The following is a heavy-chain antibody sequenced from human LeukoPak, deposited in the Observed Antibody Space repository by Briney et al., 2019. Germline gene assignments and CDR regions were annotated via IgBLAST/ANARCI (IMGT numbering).Heavy chain of an antibody. CDR2: IRQDGSEK. D-gene: IGHD3-16*01. V-gene: IGHV3-7*01. Sequence: GGSLRLSCAASGFTFSSSWMSWVRQAPGKGLEWVANIRQDGSEKYYVDSVKGRFTISRDNAKNSLYLQMNSLRVEDTAVYYCARDRGGKAFDYWGQGTLVTVSS. CDR3: ARDRGGKAFDY. CDR1: GFTFSSSW. J-gene: IGHJ4*02.